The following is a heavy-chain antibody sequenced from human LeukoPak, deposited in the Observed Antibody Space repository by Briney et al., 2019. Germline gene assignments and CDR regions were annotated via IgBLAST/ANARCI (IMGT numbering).Heavy chain of an antibody. J-gene: IGHJ4*02. CDR3: ARDRVVRGVIFDY. CDR1: GFSISSGYY. D-gene: IGHD3-10*01. CDR2: VYHSGST. V-gene: IGHV4-38-2*02. Sequence: PSETLSLTCTVSGFSISSGYYWGWIRQPPGKWLEWIGSVYHSGSTYYNPSLKSRVTISVDTSKNQFSLKLTSVTSSDTAVYYCARDRVVRGVIFDYWGQGTLVTVSS.